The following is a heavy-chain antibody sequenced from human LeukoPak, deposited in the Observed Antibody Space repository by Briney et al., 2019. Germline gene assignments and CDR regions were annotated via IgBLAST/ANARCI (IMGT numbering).Heavy chain of an antibody. J-gene: IGHJ3*02. CDR3: ARGAGSFDI. CDR2: IGHSGGST. CDR1: GFTFSGHA. V-gene: IGHV3-23*01. Sequence: PGGSLRLSCVASGFTFSGHAMSWVRQAPGKGLEWVSVIGHSGGSTYYADSVKGRFTISRDNSKNTLYLQMNSLRAEDTAVYYCARGAGSFDIWGQGTMVTVSS.